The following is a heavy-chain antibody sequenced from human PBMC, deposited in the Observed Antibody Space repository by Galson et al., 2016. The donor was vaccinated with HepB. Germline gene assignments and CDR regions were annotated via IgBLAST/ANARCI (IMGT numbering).Heavy chain of an antibody. J-gene: IGHJ4*02. CDR3: AREMHVAAAAAFDF. CDR2: IWHDGRNK. D-gene: IGHD6-13*01. V-gene: IGHV3-33*01. Sequence: SLRLSCAASELTFSTYGMHWVRQAPGKGLEWVALIWHDGRNKYYADSVKGRFTISRDNPKNTVYLQMNSLKVEDTAVYYCAREMHVAAAAAFDFWGRGTLVTVSS. CDR1: ELTFSTYG.